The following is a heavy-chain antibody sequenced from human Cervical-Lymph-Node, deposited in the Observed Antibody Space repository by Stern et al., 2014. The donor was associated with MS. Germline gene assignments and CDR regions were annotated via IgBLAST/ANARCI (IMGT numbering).Heavy chain of an antibody. D-gene: IGHD2-2*01. CDR2: INDYDANT. Sequence: VQLVESGAEVKKPGASVKVSCKASGYTFTNYGISWVRQAPGQGLEWMGWINDYDANTNYAHKFQGRVSLTTDTSTRTAYMELRSLRSDDTAVYYCARDVECSGSRCYVGYTFDYWGQGTLVTVSS. CDR1: GYTFTNYG. J-gene: IGHJ4*02. CDR3: ARDVECSGSRCYVGYTFDY. V-gene: IGHV1-18*01.